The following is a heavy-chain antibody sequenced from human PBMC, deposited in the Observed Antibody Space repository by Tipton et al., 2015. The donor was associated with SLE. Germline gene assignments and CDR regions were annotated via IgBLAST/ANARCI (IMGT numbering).Heavy chain of an antibody. CDR2: IIISSSYI. Sequence: SLRLSCAASGFTFSGSAMHWVRQAPGKGLEWVSSIIISSSYISYADSVKGRFTISRDNAKNSLYLQMNSLRAEDTAVYYCARDNYDSSGWNGYFDYWGQGTLVTVSS. J-gene: IGHJ4*02. CDR3: ARDNYDSSGWNGYFDY. D-gene: IGHD3-22*01. CDR1: GFTFSGSA. V-gene: IGHV3-21*01.